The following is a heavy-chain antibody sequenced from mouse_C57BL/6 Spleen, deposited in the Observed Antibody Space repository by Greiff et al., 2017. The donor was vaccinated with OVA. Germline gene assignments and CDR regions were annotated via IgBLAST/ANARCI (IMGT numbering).Heavy chain of an antibody. CDR2: ISDGGSYT. V-gene: IGHV5-4*01. CDR3: AREDYYGSSSDWYFDV. CDR1: GFTFSSYA. J-gene: IGHJ1*03. D-gene: IGHD1-1*01. Sequence: EVKLMESGGGLVKPGGSLKLSCAASGFTFSSYAMSWVRQTPEKRLEWVATISDGGSYTYYPDNVKGRFTISRDNAKNNLYLQMSHLKSEDTAMYYCAREDYYGSSSDWYFDVWGTGTTVTVSS.